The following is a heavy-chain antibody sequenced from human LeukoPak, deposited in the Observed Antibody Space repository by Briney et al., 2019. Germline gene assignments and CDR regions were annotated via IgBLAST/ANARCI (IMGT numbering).Heavy chain of an antibody. CDR2: ISAYNGNT. Sequence: GASVKVSCKASGYTFTSYGISWVRQAPGQGLEWMGWISAYNGNTNYAQKLQGRVTMTTDTSTSTAYMELRSLRSDDTAVYYCARWWDYYDSSGPFDYWGQGTLVTVSS. D-gene: IGHD3-22*01. CDR3: ARWWDYYDSSGPFDY. V-gene: IGHV1-18*01. CDR1: GYTFTSYG. J-gene: IGHJ4*02.